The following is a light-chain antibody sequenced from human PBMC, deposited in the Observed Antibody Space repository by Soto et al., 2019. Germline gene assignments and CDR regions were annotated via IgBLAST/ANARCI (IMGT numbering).Light chain of an antibody. CDR3: QQYGSSRPT. J-gene: IGKJ1*01. Sequence: IVLTQSPGTLSLSQGERATLSCRASQSVSSSYLAWYQQKPGQAPRLLIYGASSRATGIPDRFSGSGSGTDFTLTISRLEPEDFAVYYCQQYGSSRPTFGQGTKVDIK. V-gene: IGKV3-20*01. CDR1: QSVSSSY. CDR2: GAS.